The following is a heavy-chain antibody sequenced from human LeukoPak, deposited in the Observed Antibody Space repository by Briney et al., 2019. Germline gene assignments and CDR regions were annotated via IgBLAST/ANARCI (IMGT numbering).Heavy chain of an antibody. D-gene: IGHD3-9*01. J-gene: IGHJ4*02. CDR2: ISGSGGST. V-gene: IGHV3-23*01. CDR3: AKSEYDILTGYYLYYFDY. Sequence: GGTLRLSCAASGFTFSSYGMSWVRQAPGKGLEWVSAISGSGGSTYYADSVKGRFTISRDNSKNTLYLQMNSLRAEDTAVYYCAKSEYDILTGYYLYYFDYWGQGTLVTVSS. CDR1: GFTFSSYG.